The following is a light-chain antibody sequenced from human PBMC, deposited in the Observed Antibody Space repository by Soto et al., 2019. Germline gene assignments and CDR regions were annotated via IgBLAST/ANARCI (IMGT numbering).Light chain of an antibody. Sequence: QSALTQPRSVSGSPGQSVTISCTGTSSDVGGYNYVSWYQQHPGKAPKLMIYDVSKRPSGVPDRFSGSKSGNTASLTISGLQAEDEADYYCCSYAGSYTRVFGGGTKPPS. J-gene: IGLJ2*01. CDR3: CSYAGSYTRV. CDR1: SSDVGGYNY. V-gene: IGLV2-11*01. CDR2: DVS.